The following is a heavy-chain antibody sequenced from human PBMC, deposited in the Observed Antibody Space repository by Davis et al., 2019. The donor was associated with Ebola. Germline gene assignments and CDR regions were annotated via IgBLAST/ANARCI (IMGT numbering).Heavy chain of an antibody. CDR1: EFTFGNHW. Sequence: GGSLRLSCAASEFTFGNHWMYWVRQAPGKGLEWVSYISGSATSTFYADSVKGRFTISRDNARDSLYLQMDSLRVEDTAIYYCARDAFSLSRYDTEDHWGQGTLVTVSS. D-gene: IGHD3-9*01. J-gene: IGHJ4*02. CDR2: ISGSATST. CDR3: ARDAFSLSRYDTEDH. V-gene: IGHV3-48*04.